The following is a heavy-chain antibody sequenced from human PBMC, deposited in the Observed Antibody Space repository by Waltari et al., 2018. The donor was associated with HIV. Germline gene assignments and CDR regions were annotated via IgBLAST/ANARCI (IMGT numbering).Heavy chain of an antibody. J-gene: IGHJ3*02. CDR1: GGSISTSGYY. Sequence: QLQLQQSGPGLVKPSETLSLICTVSGGSISTSGYYWGWIRQPPGKGLEWIGSSYSVRITDYDAALRSRVPISADASRNQFSLGLSSVTAADTAVYYCARRPYWSSASCYPSDARGAFDIWGQGTMVTVSS. CDR2: SYSVRIT. D-gene: IGHD2-15*01. V-gene: IGHV4-39*01. CDR3: ARRPYWSSASCYPSDARGAFDI.